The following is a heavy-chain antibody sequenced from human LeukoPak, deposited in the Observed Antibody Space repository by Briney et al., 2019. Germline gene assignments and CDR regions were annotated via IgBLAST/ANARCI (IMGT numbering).Heavy chain of an antibody. Sequence: PGGSLRLSCAASRFTVSSSYMSWVRQAPGKGLEWVSYISSSGSTIYYADSVKGRFTISRDHAKNSLYLQMNSLRAEDTAVYYCARDRRFLEWLLHPLHYYMDVWGKGTTVTVSS. CDR1: RFTVSSSY. CDR2: ISSSGSTI. D-gene: IGHD3-3*01. CDR3: ARDRRFLEWLLHPLHYYMDV. J-gene: IGHJ6*03. V-gene: IGHV3-11*04.